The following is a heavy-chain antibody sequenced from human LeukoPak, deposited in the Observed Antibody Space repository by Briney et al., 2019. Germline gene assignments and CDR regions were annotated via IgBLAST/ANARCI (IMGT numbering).Heavy chain of an antibody. D-gene: IGHD1-1*01. J-gene: IGHJ4*02. CDR2: ISGSSGTI. V-gene: IGHV3-11*01. Sequence: PGRTLRLSCAASGSTLSDYYMSWIRQAPGKGLEWISYISGSSGTIYYGDSVKGRFNISRDNAKNSLYLQMNSLRAEDTAVYYCARRQLTSRPVDYWGEGGLVTVSS. CDR3: ARRQLTSRPVDY. CDR1: GSTLSDYY.